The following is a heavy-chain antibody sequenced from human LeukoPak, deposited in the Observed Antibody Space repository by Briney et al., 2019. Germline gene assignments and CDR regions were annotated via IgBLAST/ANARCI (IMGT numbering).Heavy chain of an antibody. J-gene: IGHJ6*02. Sequence: SETLSLTCTVSGGSISSGGYYWSWIRQHPGKGLEWIGYIYYSGSTYYNPSLKSRVTISVDTSKNQFSLKLSSVTAADTAVYYCARVERYYYYYGMDVWGQGTTVTVSS. CDR3: ARVERYYYYYGMDV. CDR2: IYYSGST. V-gene: IGHV4-31*03. D-gene: IGHD5-24*01. CDR1: GGSISSGGYY.